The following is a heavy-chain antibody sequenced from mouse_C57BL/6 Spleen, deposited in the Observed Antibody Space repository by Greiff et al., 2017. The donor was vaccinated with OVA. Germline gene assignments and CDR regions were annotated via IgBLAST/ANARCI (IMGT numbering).Heavy chain of an antibody. V-gene: IGHV1-80*01. J-gene: IGHJ4*01. D-gene: IGHD1-1*01. CDR2: IYPGDGDT. CDR1: GYAFSSYW. Sequence: VQLQQSGAELVKPGASVKISCKASGYAFSSYWMNWVKQRPGKGLEWIGQIYPGDGDTNYNGKFKGKATLTADKSSSTAYMQLSSLTSEDSAVYFCAREGGLLRAMDYWGQGTSVTVSS. CDR3: AREGGLLRAMDY.